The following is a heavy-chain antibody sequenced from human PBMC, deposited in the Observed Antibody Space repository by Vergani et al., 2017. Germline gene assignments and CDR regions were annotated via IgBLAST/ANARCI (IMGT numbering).Heavy chain of an antibody. Sequence: VQLVESGGGLVQPGGSLRLSCAASGFTFTSYYMHWVRQAPGQGLEWMGIINPSGGSTSYAQKFQGRVTMTRDTSTSTVYMELSSLRSEDTAVYYCARGGINYGSGSYVFDYWGQGTLVTVSS. CDR2: INPSGGST. CDR1: GFTFTSYY. CDR3: ARGGINYGSGSYVFDY. J-gene: IGHJ4*02. V-gene: IGHV1-46*01. D-gene: IGHD3-10*01.